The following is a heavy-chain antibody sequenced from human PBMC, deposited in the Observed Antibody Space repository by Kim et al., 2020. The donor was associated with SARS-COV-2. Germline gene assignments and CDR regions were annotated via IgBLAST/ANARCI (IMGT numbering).Heavy chain of an antibody. CDR1: GFTFDNFA. Sequence: GGSLRLSCAASGFTFDNFAMSWVRQAPGKGLEWVSTVSVTGERTYYANSVKGRFIVSRDNSKNTLSLKINSLRAQDTAVYYCAKPSVTEDDGRGYFDYWGQGTLVTVSS. J-gene: IGHJ4*02. D-gene: IGHD3-22*01. CDR2: VSVTGERT. V-gene: IGHV3-23*01. CDR3: AKPSVTEDDGRGYFDY.